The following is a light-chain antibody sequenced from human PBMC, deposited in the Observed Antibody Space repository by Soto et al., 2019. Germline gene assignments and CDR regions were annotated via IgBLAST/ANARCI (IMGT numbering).Light chain of an antibody. Sequence: QSALTQPASVSASPGQSITISCTGTSSDVGAYKYVSWYQQYPGKAPKLLIYGVKNRPSGVSYRFSASKSAFTASLTISGLQAEDEAHYYCSSYTTSYFYVFGPGTKVTVL. J-gene: IGLJ1*01. V-gene: IGLV2-14*01. CDR1: SSDVGAYKY. CDR2: GVK. CDR3: SSYTTSYFYV.